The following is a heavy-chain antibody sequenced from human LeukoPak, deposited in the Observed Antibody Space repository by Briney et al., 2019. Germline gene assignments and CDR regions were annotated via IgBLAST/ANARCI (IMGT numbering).Heavy chain of an antibody. V-gene: IGHV4-59*05. Sequence: SETLSLTCTVSGGSISSYYWSWIRQPPGKGLEWIGSIYYSGSTYYNPSLKSRVTISVDTSKNQFSLKLSSVTAADTAVYYCARRDPWLRGETGFDPWGQGTLVTVSS. CDR1: GGSISSYY. CDR3: ARRDPWLRGETGFDP. CDR2: IYYSGST. J-gene: IGHJ5*02. D-gene: IGHD5-12*01.